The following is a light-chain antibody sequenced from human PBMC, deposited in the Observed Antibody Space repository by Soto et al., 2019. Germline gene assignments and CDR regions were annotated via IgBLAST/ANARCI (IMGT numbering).Light chain of an antibody. CDR1: QGISNY. V-gene: IGKV1-8*01. CDR3: QQYYSYPIT. Sequence: AIRMTQSPSSLSASIVDRVTITFRASQGISNYLAWYQQKPGRAPRLLIYAASTLQSGVPSRFSVSGSGTDFSLTISSLQSEDFASYSCQQYYSYPITFGQGTRLEIK. CDR2: AAS. J-gene: IGKJ5*01.